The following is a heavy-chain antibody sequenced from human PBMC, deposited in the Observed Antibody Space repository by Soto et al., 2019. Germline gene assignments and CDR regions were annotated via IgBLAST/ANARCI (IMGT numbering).Heavy chain of an antibody. Sequence: ASVKVSCKASGGTFSSYAISWVRQAPGQGLEWMGGIIPIFGTANYAQKFQGRVTITADESTSTAYMELSSLRSEDTAVYYCARDFIVVVPAAIDPWGQGTLVTVSS. J-gene: IGHJ5*02. V-gene: IGHV1-69*13. CDR3: ARDFIVVVPAAIDP. CDR1: GGTFSSYA. CDR2: IIPIFGTA. D-gene: IGHD2-2*01.